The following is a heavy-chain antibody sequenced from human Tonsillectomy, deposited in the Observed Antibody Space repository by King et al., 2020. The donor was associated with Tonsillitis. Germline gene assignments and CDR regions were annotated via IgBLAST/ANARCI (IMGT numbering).Heavy chain of an antibody. CDR2: ISYDGSNQ. CDR1: GFTFSSYA. D-gene: IGHD1-26*01. J-gene: IGHJ6*01. V-gene: IGHV3-30*04. Sequence: VQLVESWGGVVQPGRSLRLSCAASGFTFSSYAMHWVRQAPGKGLEWVAVISYDGSNQYYADSVKGRFTTSRDNSKNTLYLQMNSLRAEDTAVFYCARKTGEDGSMPACDGSGGMDVGG. CDR3: ARKTGEDGSMPACDGSGGMDV.